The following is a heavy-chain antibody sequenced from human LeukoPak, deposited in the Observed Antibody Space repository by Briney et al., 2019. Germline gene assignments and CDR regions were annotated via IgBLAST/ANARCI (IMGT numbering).Heavy chain of an antibody. J-gene: IGHJ4*02. V-gene: IGHV3-23*01. D-gene: IGHD6-13*01. CDR2: ISGSGGST. CDR3: AREYSSNWYYFDY. Sequence: GGSLRLPCAASGFTFSSYAMSWVRQAPGKGLEWVSAISGSGGSTYYADSVKGRFTISGDNSKNTLYLQMGSLRAEDMAVYYCAREYSSNWYYFDYWGQGTLVTVSS. CDR1: GFTFSSYA.